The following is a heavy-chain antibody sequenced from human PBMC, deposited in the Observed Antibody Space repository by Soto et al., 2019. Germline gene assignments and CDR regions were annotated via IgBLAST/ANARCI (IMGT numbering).Heavy chain of an antibody. CDR1: DDSISSSNYY. D-gene: IGHD2-15*01. Sequence: QLQLQESGPGLVKPSETLSLTCSVSDDSISSSNYYRAWIHQPPGKGLEWIGSIHYTGSTYYNPSLKSQVTISVDTSKNQFSLKLTSVSAADTAVYYCARRECSGGTCSFDPWGQGTLVTVSS. CDR2: IHYTGST. J-gene: IGHJ5*02. CDR3: ARRECSGGTCSFDP. V-gene: IGHV4-39*01.